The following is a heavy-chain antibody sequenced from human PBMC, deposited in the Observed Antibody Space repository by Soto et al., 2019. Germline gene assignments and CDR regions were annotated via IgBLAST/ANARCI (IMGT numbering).Heavy chain of an antibody. Sequence: PVGSLRLSCAASGFTFSSYGMHWVRQAPGKGLEWVAVISYDGSNKYYADSVRGRFTISRDNSKNTLYLQMNSLRAEDTAVYYCAKAPVAATIVYWYFDLWGRGTLVTVSS. J-gene: IGHJ2*01. CDR1: GFTFSSYG. CDR3: AKAPVAATIVYWYFDL. D-gene: IGHD2-15*01. CDR2: ISYDGSNK. V-gene: IGHV3-30*18.